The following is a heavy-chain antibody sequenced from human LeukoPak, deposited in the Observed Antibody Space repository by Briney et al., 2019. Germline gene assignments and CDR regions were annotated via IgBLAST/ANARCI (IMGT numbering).Heavy chain of an antibody. V-gene: IGHV3-30*18. D-gene: IGHD2-15*01. Sequence: PGRSLRLSCAASGFTFSSYGMHWVRQAPGKGLEWVAVISYDGSNKYYADSVKGRFTISGDNSKNTLYLQMNSLRAEDTAVYYCAKEGCSGGSCSAFDYWGQGTLVTVSS. CDR3: AKEGCSGGSCSAFDY. J-gene: IGHJ4*02. CDR2: ISYDGSNK. CDR1: GFTFSSYG.